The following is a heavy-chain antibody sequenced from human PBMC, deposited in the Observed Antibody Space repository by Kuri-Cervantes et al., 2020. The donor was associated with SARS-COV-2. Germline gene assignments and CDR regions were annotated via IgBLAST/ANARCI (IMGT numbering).Heavy chain of an antibody. CDR1: GIAFSGYC. CDR3: ARVGSSSWYLAYYYYYYGMDV. CDR2: VNSDGTR. V-gene: IGHV3-74*01. Sequence: GGSLRLSCAASGIAFSGYCIHWVRQAPGKGLVWISRVNSDGTRADSVKGRFTISRDNAKNTLNLQMSSLRAEDTAVYYCARVGSSSWYLAYYYYYYGMDVWGQGTLVTVSS. J-gene: IGHJ6*02. D-gene: IGHD6-13*01.